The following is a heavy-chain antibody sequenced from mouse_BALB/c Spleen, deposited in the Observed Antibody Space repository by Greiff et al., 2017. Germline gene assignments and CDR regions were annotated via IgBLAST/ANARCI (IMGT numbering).Heavy chain of an antibody. CDR2: ISSGGGST. J-gene: IGHJ4*01. CDR3: ARHYYYGSPYYYAMDY. V-gene: IGHV5-12-1*01. Sequence: DVKLQESGGGLVKPGGSLKLSCAASGFAFSSYDMSWVRQTPEKRLEWVAYISSGGGSTYYPDTVKGRFTISRDNAKNTLYLQMSSLKSEDTAMYYCARHYYYGSPYYYAMDYWGQGTSVTVSS. D-gene: IGHD1-1*01. CDR1: GFAFSSYD.